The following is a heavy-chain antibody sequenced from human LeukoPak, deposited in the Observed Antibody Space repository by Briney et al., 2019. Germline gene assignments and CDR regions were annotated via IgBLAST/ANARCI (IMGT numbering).Heavy chain of an antibody. CDR1: GFTFSSYW. CDR2: ISYDGSNK. Sequence: GGSLRLSCAASGFTFSSYWMHWVRQAPGKGLEWVAVISYDGSNKYYADSVKGRFTISRDNSKNTLYLQMNSLRAEDTAVYYCAKDSSSSERSFDYWGQGTLVTVSS. CDR3: AKDSSSSERSFDY. V-gene: IGHV3-30*18. D-gene: IGHD6-13*01. J-gene: IGHJ4*02.